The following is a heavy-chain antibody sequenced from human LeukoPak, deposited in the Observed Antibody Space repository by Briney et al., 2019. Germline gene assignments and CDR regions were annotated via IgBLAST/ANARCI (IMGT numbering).Heavy chain of an antibody. CDR3: AKSLRNTVTDFDY. V-gene: IGHV3-23*01. Sequence: GGSLRLSCAASGFTFSSYAMSWVRQAPGKGLEWVSTIRGSGDGTYYADSVKGRFTISRDDSKNTLYLQMNSLRGDDTAVYYCAKSLRNTVTDFDYWGQGTLVTVSS. D-gene: IGHD4-17*01. CDR2: IRGSGDGT. CDR1: GFTFSSYA. J-gene: IGHJ4*02.